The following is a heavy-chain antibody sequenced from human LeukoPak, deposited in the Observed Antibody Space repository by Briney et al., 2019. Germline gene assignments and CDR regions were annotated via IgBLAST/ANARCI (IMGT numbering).Heavy chain of an antibody. CDR2: IIHTGRT. CDR3: ARGILVTVYAAFDN. Sequence: SETLSLTCTVSGGSISSSSYYWGWIRQPPGMGLEWIGEIIHTGRTNYNPSLTSRVSLSVDTSKNQFSLELSSVTAADTAVYYCARGILVTVYAAFDNWGQGTLVTVSS. D-gene: IGHD2/OR15-2a*01. V-gene: IGHV4-39*07. CDR1: GGSISSSSYY. J-gene: IGHJ4*02.